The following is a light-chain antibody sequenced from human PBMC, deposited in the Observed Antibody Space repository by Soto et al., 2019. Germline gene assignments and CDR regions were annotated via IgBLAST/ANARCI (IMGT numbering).Light chain of an antibody. Sequence: DLPMTQSPSSLAASVGDRVTITCRASQSIGTYLNWHQQKPGKAPKLLIYAASNLQSWVPSRFSGSGSGTEFTLTISSLQPEDFATYYCQESFNTPLTFGQGTKVEI. CDR2: AAS. V-gene: IGKV1-39*01. CDR3: QESFNTPLT. CDR1: QSIGTY. J-gene: IGKJ1*01.